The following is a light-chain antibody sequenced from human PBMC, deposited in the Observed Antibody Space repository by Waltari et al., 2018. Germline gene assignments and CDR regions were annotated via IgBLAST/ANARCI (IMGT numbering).Light chain of an antibody. J-gene: IGLJ2*01. CDR2: DVT. CDR1: GSAVGASDY. CDR3: FSQTLDGLVL. V-gene: IGLV2-14*03. Sequence: QSALTQPASVSGSPGQSITISCSAVGSAVGASDYVSWHQHHPGKAPQVIIYDVTNRPSGVSDRFSASKSANTASLTISRLQPEDEADYYCFSQTLDGLVLFGGGTRLTVL.